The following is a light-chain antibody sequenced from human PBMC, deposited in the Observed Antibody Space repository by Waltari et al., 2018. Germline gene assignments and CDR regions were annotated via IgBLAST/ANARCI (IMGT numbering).Light chain of an antibody. CDR3: ATWDDSLNGVV. CDR2: SKN. V-gene: IGLV1-44*01. CDR1: RSHHRRHT. Sequence: QSVLTQPPSASGTPGQRVTTPCSGSRSHHRRHTVNWYRQVPGTAPKSPIYSKNQRPSGVPDRFSGSKSGTSASLAISGLQSEDEADYYCATWDDSLNGVVFGGGTKLTVL. J-gene: IGLJ2*01.